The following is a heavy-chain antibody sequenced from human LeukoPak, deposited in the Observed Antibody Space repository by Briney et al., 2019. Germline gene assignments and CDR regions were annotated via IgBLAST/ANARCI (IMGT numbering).Heavy chain of an antibody. CDR1: GYTFTGYY. CDR3: ARGTGYYDFWSGYYFGAFDI. D-gene: IGHD3-3*01. V-gene: IGHV1-2*02. J-gene: IGHJ3*02. Sequence: ASVKVSCKASGYTFTGYYMHWVRQAPGQGLEWMGWINPNSGGTNYAQKFQGRVTMTRDTSISTAYMELSRLRSDDTAVYYCARGTGYYDFWSGYYFGAFDIWGQGTTVTVSS. CDR2: INPNSGGT.